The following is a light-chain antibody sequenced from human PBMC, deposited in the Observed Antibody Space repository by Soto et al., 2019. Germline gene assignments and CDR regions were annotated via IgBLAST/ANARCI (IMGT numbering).Light chain of an antibody. CDR2: DAS. CDR3: QQRSNWPAIT. CDR1: QSVSSY. V-gene: IGKV3-11*01. Sequence: IVLTQYTATLSLSPGERATLSCRASQSVSSYLAWYQQKPGQAPRLLIYDASNRATGIPARFSGSGSGTDFTLTISSLEPEDFAVYYCQQRSNWPAITFGQGTLWRL. J-gene: IGKJ5*01.